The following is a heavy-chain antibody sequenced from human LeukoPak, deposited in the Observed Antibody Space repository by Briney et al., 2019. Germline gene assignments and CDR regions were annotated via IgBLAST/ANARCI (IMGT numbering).Heavy chain of an antibody. CDR2: ISGSGGST. V-gene: IGHV3-23*01. Sequence: PGGSLRLSCAASGFTISSYGMSWVRQAPGKGLEWVSAISGSGGSTYYADSVKGRFTISRDNSKNTLYLQMNSLRAEDTAVYYCAKDRYSSGYYLTTYTPDYWGQGTLVTVSS. CDR3: AKDRYSSGYYLTTYTPDY. J-gene: IGHJ4*02. CDR1: GFTISSYG. D-gene: IGHD3-22*01.